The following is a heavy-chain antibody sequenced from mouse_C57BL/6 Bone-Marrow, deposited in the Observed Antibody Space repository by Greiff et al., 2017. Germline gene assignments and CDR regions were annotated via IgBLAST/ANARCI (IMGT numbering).Heavy chain of an antibody. J-gene: IGHJ2*01. CDR1: GFNIKDDY. Sequence: EVQLVESGAELVRPGASVKLSCTASGFNIKDDYMHWVKQRPEQGLEWIGWIDPENGDTEYASKFQGKATITADTSSNTAYLQLSSLTSEDTAVXYCTTLKAYYFDYWGQGTTLTVSS. V-gene: IGHV14-4*01. CDR3: TTLKAYYFDY. CDR2: IDPENGDT.